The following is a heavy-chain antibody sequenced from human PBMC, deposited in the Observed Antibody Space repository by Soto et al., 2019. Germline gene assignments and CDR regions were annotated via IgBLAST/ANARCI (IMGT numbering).Heavy chain of an antibody. CDR2: MSYDGSNK. D-gene: IGHD4-17*01. J-gene: IGHJ2*01. V-gene: IGHV3-30*18. Sequence: QVQLVESGGAVVQPGKSLRLSCAASGFTFSTYGMHWVRQAPGKGLEWVAVMSYDGSNKYYGDSVKGRFTISRDNSKPTLYLQRDSVRADDTAVYYCAKARTYGDSGLGWYCDLWGRGTLVTVSS. CDR1: GFTFSTYG. CDR3: AKARTYGDSGLGWYCDL.